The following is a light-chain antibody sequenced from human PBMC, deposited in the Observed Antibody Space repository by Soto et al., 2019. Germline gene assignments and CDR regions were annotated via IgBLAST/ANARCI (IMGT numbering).Light chain of an antibody. V-gene: IGLV2-11*01. CDR1: SSDVGGYNY. Sequence: QSVLTQHASVSGSPGQSITISCTGTSSDVGGYNYVSWYQQHQGKAPQLIIYEVSERPSGVPDRFSGSKSGNMASLTISGLQAEDEADYYCCSYAGSYPFGFGTGNRSPS. J-gene: IGLJ1*01. CDR2: EVS. CDR3: CSYAGSYPFG.